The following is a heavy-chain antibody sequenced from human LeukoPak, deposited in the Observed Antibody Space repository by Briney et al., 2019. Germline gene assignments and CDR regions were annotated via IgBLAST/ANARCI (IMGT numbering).Heavy chain of an antibody. CDR3: ARARIAAAGINWFDP. J-gene: IGHJ5*02. CDR2: IYYSGRT. Sequence: PSQTLSLTCTVSGGSISSGGYYWSWIRQHPGKGLDWIGYIYYSGRTYYNPSLKSRVTISVDTSKNQFSLKLSSVTAADTAVYYCARARIAAAGINWFDPWGQGTLVTVSS. CDR1: GGSISSGGYY. D-gene: IGHD6-13*01. V-gene: IGHV4-31*03.